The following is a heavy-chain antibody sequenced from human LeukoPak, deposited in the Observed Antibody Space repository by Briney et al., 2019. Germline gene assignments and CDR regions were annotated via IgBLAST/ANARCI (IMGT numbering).Heavy chain of an antibody. CDR3: ARDDFSVFDP. D-gene: IGHD2-21*02. J-gene: IGHJ5*02. CDR2: IYYSGST. Sequence: PSETLSLTCTVSGGSISSGGYYWSWIRQHPGKGLEWIGYIYYSGSTYYNPSLKSRVTISVDTPKNQFSLKLSSVTAADTAVYYCARDDFSVFDPWGQGTLVTVSS. V-gene: IGHV4-31*03. CDR1: GGSISSGGYY.